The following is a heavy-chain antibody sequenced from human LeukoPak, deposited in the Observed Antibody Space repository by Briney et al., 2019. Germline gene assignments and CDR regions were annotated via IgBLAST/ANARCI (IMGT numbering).Heavy chain of an antibody. V-gene: IGHV3-74*01. CDR2: INSDGSST. Sequence: GGSLRLSCAASGFTFSSYWMHWVHQAPGKGLVWVSRINSDGSSTSYADSVKGRFTISRDNAKNTLYLQMNSLRAEDTAVYYCARGYYDSSGYYLYYYYGMDVWGQGTTVTVSS. J-gene: IGHJ6*02. CDR3: ARGYYDSSGYYLYYYYGMDV. CDR1: GFTFSSYW. D-gene: IGHD3-22*01.